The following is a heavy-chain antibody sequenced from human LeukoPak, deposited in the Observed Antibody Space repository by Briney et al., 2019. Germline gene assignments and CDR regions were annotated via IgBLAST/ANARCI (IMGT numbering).Heavy chain of an antibody. D-gene: IGHD5-24*01. CDR2: INPNNGGS. CDR3: ARDRYGDGFAHFDY. CDR1: GYTFTNYD. V-gene: IGHV1-2*02. Sequence: ASVKVSCKASGYTFTNYDVHWVRQAPGQRLEWMGWINPNNGGSVSAQAFQGRVTMTRDTSISTAYMDLMSLTSDDTAVYYCARDRYGDGFAHFDYWGQGALVTVSS. J-gene: IGHJ4*02.